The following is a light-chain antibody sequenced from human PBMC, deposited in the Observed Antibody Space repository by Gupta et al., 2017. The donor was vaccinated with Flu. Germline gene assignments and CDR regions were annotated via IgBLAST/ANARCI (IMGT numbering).Light chain of an antibody. V-gene: IGKV1-5*03. J-gene: IGKJ1*01. CDR1: QSISSW. CDR3: QQYNSYWT. Sequence: DIQMTQSPSTLSASVGDRVTITCRASQSISSWLAWYQQKPGKAPKLLIYKASSLESGVPSRFSGSGSWXEFTLTXSSLQPDDFATYYCQQYNSYWTFGXGTKVEIK. CDR2: KAS.